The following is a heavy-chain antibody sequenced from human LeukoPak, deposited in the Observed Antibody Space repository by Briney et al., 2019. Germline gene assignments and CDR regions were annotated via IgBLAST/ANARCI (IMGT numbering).Heavy chain of an antibody. J-gene: IGHJ4*02. Sequence: PGGSLKLSCAASGFTFSDSGMHWVRQAPGKGLEWVGRIKSKTDGGTTDYAAPVKGRFTISRDDSKTTLYLQMNSLKTEDTAVYYCTTRYCSGGRCDYWGQGTLVTVSS. D-gene: IGHD2-15*01. V-gene: IGHV3-15*01. CDR1: GFTFSDSG. CDR3: TTRYCSGGRCDY. CDR2: IKSKTDGGTT.